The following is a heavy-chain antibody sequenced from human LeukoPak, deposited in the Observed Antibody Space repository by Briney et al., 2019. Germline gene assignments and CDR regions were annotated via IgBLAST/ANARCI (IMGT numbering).Heavy chain of an antibody. Sequence: GASVKVSCKASGYTFTSYGISWVRQAPGQGLERMGWISAYNGNTNYAQKLQGRVTMTTGTSTSTAYMELRSLRSDDTAVYYCARDRRYYYGSGSYHPYFDYWGQGTLVTVSS. CDR1: GYTFTSYG. J-gene: IGHJ4*02. V-gene: IGHV1-18*04. CDR3: ARDRRYYYGSGSYHPYFDY. CDR2: ISAYNGNT. D-gene: IGHD3-10*01.